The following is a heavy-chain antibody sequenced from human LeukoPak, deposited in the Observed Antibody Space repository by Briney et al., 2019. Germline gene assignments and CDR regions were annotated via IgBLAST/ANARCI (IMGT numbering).Heavy chain of an antibody. CDR2: ISSSSSYI. CDR3: ASSKYCSSTSCYHY. D-gene: IGHD2-2*01. CDR1: GFTFSSYS. V-gene: IGHV3-21*01. Sequence: GGSLRLSCAASGFTFSSYSMNWVRQAPGKGLEWVSSISSSSSYIYYADSVKGRFTISRDNAKNSLYLQMNSLRAEDTAVYYCASSKYCSSTSCYHYWGQGTQVTVSS. J-gene: IGHJ4*02.